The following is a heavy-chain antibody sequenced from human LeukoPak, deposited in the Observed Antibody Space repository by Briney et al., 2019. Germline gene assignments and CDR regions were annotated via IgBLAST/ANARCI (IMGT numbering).Heavy chain of an antibody. CDR2: ISPNSGGS. D-gene: IGHD5-18*01. V-gene: IGHV1-2*02. J-gene: IGHJ4*02. Sequence: ASVKVSCKAPGYTFTDYYIHWVRQAPGQGLEWMGWISPNSGGSNYAQKFQGRVTMTRDTSINTAYMELSRLRSDDAAVYFCARDSSRGYAYAFDYWGQGTLVSVSS. CDR1: GYTFTDYY. CDR3: ARDSSRGYAYAFDY.